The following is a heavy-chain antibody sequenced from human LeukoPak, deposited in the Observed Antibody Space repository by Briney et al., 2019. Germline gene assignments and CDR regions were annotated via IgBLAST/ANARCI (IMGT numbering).Heavy chain of an antibody. CDR2: IYYSGST. V-gene: IGHV4-59*08. Sequence: SETLSLTCNVSGGSINSYYWSWIRQSPGKGLEWIGYIYYSGSTNYNPSLRSRVTLSVDTSKNQFSLKLSSVTAADTAVYYCARPFTPYYRLDCWGPGTLVTVPS. D-gene: IGHD3-22*01. J-gene: IGHJ4*02. CDR1: GGSINSYY. CDR3: ARPFTPYYRLDC.